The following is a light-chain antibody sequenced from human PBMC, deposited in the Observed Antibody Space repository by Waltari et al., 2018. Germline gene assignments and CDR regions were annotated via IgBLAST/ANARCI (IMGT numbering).Light chain of an antibody. CDR2: GAS. J-gene: IGKJ2*01. CDR1: QSVSGNN. V-gene: IGKV3-20*01. Sequence: EIVLTQSPGTLSLSPGERATLSCRASQSVSGNNLAWYQKKPDQAPRLLIHGASSRATGIPDRFSGSGSGTDFTLTISRLEPEDFAVYYCQQYGRSWNTFGQGTKLEIK. CDR3: QQYGRSWNT.